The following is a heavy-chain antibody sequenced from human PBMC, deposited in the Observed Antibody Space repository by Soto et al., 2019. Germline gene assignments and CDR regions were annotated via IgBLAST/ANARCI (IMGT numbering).Heavy chain of an antibody. J-gene: IGHJ2*01. CDR3: ARDSEEMATITRYFDL. Sequence: QVQLVQSGAEVKKPGSSVKVSCKASGDTFSSYAISWVRQAPGQGLEWMGGIIPIFGTANYAQKFQGRVTITADESTSTAYMELSSLRSEDTAVYYCARDSEEMATITRYFDLWGRGTLVTVSS. V-gene: IGHV1-69*01. CDR1: GDTFSSYA. D-gene: IGHD5-12*01. CDR2: IIPIFGTA.